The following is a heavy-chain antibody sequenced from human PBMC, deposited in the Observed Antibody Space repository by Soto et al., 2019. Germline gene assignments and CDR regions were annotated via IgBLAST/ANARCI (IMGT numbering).Heavy chain of an antibody. CDR3: ARSGYSYGPNPLLY. V-gene: IGHV4-31*03. D-gene: IGHD5-18*01. J-gene: IGHJ4*02. CDR1: GGSISSGGYY. Sequence: QVQLQESGPGLVKPSQTLSLTCTVSGGSISSGGYYWSWIRQHPGKGLEWIGDIYYSGSTYYNPSLKSRVTIAVDTSKNQFSLKLSSVTAADTAVYYCARSGYSYGPNPLLYWGQGTLVTVSS. CDR2: IYYSGST.